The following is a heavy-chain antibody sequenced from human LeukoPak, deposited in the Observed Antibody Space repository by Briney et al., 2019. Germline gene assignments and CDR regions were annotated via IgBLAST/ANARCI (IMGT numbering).Heavy chain of an antibody. CDR1: GGSISSSSYY. Sequence: SETLSLTCTVSGGSISSSSYYWGWIRQPPGKGLEWIGSIYYSGSTYYNPSLKSRVTISVDTSKNQFSLKLSPVTAADTAVYYCARQWELLYFDYWGQGTLVTVSS. J-gene: IGHJ4*02. D-gene: IGHD1-26*01. CDR2: IYYSGST. CDR3: ARQWELLYFDY. V-gene: IGHV4-39*01.